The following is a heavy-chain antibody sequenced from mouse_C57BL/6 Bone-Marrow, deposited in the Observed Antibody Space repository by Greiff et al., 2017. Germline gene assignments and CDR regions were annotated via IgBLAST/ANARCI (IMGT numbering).Heavy chain of an antibody. V-gene: IGHV14-4*01. D-gene: IGHD2-1*01. J-gene: IGHJ2*01. Sequence: EVQLQQSGAELVRPGASVKLSCTASGFNIKDDYMHWVKQRPEQGLEWIGWFDPENGDTEYASKFQGKATITADTSSNTAYLQLSSLTSEATAVYYCTTLPKNDWGQGTTLTVSS. CDR2: FDPENGDT. CDR1: GFNIKDDY. CDR3: TTLPKND.